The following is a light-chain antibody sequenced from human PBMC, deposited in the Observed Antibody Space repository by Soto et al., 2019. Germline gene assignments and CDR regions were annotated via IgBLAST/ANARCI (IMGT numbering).Light chain of an antibody. Sequence: DIQLTQSPSSLSASVGDRVTITCRASQSISSYLNLYQQKPGKAPKLLIYLGSNRASGVPDRFSGSGSGTDFTLKISRVEAEDVGVYYCMQALQTLSITFGQGTRLEIK. CDR1: QSISSY. CDR2: LGS. V-gene: IGKV1-39*01. J-gene: IGKJ5*01. CDR3: MQALQTLSIT.